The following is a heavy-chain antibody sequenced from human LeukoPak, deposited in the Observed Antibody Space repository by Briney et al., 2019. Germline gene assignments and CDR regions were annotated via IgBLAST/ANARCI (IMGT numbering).Heavy chain of an antibody. D-gene: IGHD2-21*01. CDR3: ARSVSWGLLVRDDAFDI. J-gene: IGHJ3*02. CDR2: IHYSGST. CDR1: GGSISSYH. V-gene: IGHV4-59*08. Sequence: SETLSLTCTVSGGSISSYHWIWIRQPPGKGLEWVGYIHYSGSTNYNPSLKSRVTTSVDTSKKQFSLKLRSVTAADTAVYYCARSVSWGLLVRDDAFDIWGQGTMVTVSS.